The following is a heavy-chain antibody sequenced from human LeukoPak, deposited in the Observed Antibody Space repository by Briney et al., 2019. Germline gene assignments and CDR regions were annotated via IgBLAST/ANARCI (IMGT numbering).Heavy chain of an antibody. CDR2: INTNTGNP. D-gene: IGHD6-19*01. Sequence: ASVKVSCKASGYTFTSYAMNWVRQAPGQGLEWMGWINTNTGNPTYAQGFTGRFVFSLDTSVSTAYLQISSLKAEDTAVYYCARVDSGWYLDSLYAFDIWGQGTMVTVSS. CDR3: ARVDSGWYLDSLYAFDI. V-gene: IGHV7-4-1*02. J-gene: IGHJ3*02. CDR1: GYTFTSYA.